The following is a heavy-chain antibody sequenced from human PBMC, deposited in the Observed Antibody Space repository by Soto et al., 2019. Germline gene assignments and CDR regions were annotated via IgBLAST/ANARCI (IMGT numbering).Heavy chain of an antibody. J-gene: IGHJ4*02. V-gene: IGHV3-30-3*01. Sequence: PGGSLRLSCAASGFTFSSYAMHWVRQAPGKGLEWVAVISYDGSNKYYADSVKGRFTISRDNSKNTLYLQMNSLRAEDTAVYYCARDRDNYYFDYWGQGTLVTVSS. CDR2: ISYDGSNK. CDR3: ARDRDNYYFDY. D-gene: IGHD2-15*01. CDR1: GFTFSSYA.